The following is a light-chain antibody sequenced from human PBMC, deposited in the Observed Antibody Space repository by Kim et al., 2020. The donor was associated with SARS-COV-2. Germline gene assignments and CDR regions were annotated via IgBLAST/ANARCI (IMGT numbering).Light chain of an antibody. V-gene: IGKV3-15*01. J-gene: IGKJ1*01. CDR1: HSVRTN. CDR2: GAS. Sequence: EIVMTQSPATLSVSPGEGVTLSCRASHSVRTNLAWYQQKPGQAPRLLIYGASTRATGIPARFSGSGSGTEFTLTISSLQSEDVAIYHCHQYNDWWTFGQGTKVDIK. CDR3: HQYNDWWT.